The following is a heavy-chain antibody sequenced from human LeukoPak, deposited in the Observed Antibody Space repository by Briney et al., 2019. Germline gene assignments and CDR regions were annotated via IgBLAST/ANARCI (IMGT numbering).Heavy chain of an antibody. CDR2: INPSGGST. CDR1: GYTFTSYY. V-gene: IGHV1-46*01. D-gene: IGHD6-13*01. Sequence: ASVKVSCKASGYTFTSYYMHWVRQAPGQGLEWMGIINPSGGSTSYAQKFQGRVTMTRDMSTSTVYMELSSLGSEDTAVYYCARVSAAGHHFDYWGQGTLVTVSS. J-gene: IGHJ4*02. CDR3: ARVSAAGHHFDY.